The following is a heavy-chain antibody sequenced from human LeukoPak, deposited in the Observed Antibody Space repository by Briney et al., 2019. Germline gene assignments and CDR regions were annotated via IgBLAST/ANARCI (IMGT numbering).Heavy chain of an antibody. Sequence: SETLSLTCTVSGGSISSSGYYWGWIRQPPGKGLEWIGSIYYSGSTYYNPSLKSRVTISVDTSKNQFSLKLSSVTAADTAVYYCARGDIVVVVAAPHFDYWGQGTLVTVSS. CDR3: ARGDIVVVVAAPHFDY. CDR1: GGSISSSGYY. CDR2: IYYSGST. J-gene: IGHJ4*02. D-gene: IGHD2-15*01. V-gene: IGHV4-39*07.